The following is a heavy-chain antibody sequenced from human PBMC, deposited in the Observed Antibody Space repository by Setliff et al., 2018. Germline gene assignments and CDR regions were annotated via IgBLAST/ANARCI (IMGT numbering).Heavy chain of an antibody. CDR2: IYSGGTT. D-gene: IGHD2-8*01. J-gene: IGHJ4*02. Sequence: GGSLRLSCAASGFSVSSTYMTWVRQAPGKGLEWVSVIYSGGTTIYADSVRGRFTMSRDNSKSSVFLQMTGLRVEDTAMYYCAKDRVNDGVWDLDSWGQGILVTVSS. CDR1: GFSVSSTY. CDR3: AKDRVNDGVWDLDS. V-gene: IGHV3-53*01.